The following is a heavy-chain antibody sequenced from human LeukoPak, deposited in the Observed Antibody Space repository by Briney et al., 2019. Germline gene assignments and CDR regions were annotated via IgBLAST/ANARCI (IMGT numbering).Heavy chain of an antibody. CDR3: AREDPVTRPLDY. CDR1: GFSFSEHY. V-gene: IGHV3-30*03. CDR2: ISYDGSNK. J-gene: IGHJ4*02. D-gene: IGHD4-17*01. Sequence: GGSLRLSCAASGFSFSEHYMNWIRQARGKGLEWVAVISYDGSNKYYADSVKGRFTISRDNSKNTLYLQMNSLRAEDTAVYYCAREDPVTRPLDYWGQGTLVTVSS.